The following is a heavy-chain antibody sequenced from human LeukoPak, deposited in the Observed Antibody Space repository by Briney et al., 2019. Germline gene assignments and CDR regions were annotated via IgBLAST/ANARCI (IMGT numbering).Heavy chain of an antibody. D-gene: IGHD3-10*01. Sequence: PGGALRLSSAASRFKFTIYSMHCVRNAPQKRLLSAAVIWSDGTNKYYADSVKGRVAISRDDSKNMVYLQMNSLRVEDTAVYYCAKDIERGVDYTNSLDYWGQGTLVTVSS. CDR3: AKDIERGVDYTNSLDY. CDR1: RFKFTIYS. V-gene: IGHV3-33*06. CDR2: IWSDGTNK. J-gene: IGHJ4*02.